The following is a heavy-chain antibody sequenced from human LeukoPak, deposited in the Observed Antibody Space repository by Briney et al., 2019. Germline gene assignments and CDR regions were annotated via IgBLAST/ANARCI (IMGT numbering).Heavy chain of an antibody. CDR2: ISYDGSNK. CDR3: ARISTTGTDY. J-gene: IGHJ4*02. Sequence: GGSLRLSCAASGFTFSSYAMHWVRQAPGKGLEWVAVISYDGSNKYYADSVKGRFTISRDNSKNTLYLQMNSLRAEDTAVYYCARISTTGTDYWGQGTLVTVSS. D-gene: IGHD1-1*01. CDR1: GFTFSSYA. V-gene: IGHV3-30-3*01.